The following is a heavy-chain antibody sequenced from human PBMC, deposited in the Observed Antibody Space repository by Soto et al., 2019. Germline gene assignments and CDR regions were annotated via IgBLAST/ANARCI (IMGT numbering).Heavy chain of an antibody. CDR1: GFTCSNAW. Sequence: WLPLRLSCGASGFTCSNAWMNCVRKAPGKGLEWVGRIKSKTDGGTTDYAAPVKGRFTISRDDSKNTLYLQMNSLRAEDTAVYYCARDLGLGMATIPHYWGQGTLVTVSS. CDR3: ARDLGLGMATIPHY. D-gene: IGHD5-12*01. V-gene: IGHV3-15*07. J-gene: IGHJ4*02. CDR2: IKSKTDGGTT.